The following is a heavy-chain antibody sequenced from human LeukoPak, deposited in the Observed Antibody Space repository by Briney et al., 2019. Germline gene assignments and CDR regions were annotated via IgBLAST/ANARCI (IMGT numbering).Heavy chain of an antibody. CDR3: AKQIGLDAARHFDY. V-gene: IGHV3-23*01. CDR1: GFTFGSYA. Sequence: GGSLRLSCAASGFTFGSYAMSWVRQAPEKGLEWVSVISGSGGSTDYADSMNGRFTISRDNSKNTLYLQMNSLRAEDTAVYYCAKQIGLDAARHFDYWGQGTLVTVSS. D-gene: IGHD6-6*01. CDR2: ISGSGGST. J-gene: IGHJ4*02.